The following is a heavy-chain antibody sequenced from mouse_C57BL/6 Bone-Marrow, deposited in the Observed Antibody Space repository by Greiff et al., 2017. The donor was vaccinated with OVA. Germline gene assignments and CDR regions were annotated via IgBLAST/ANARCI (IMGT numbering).Heavy chain of an antibody. D-gene: IGHD2-5*01. Sequence: EVQLVESGGGLVQPGGSLSLSCAASGFTFTDYYMSWVRQPPGKALEWMGFIRNKANGYTTEYSVSVKGRFTISRDNSQSILYLQMNALRADDSANYCGARYNYSNPFAYWGQGTLVTVSA. V-gene: IGHV7-3*01. CDR3: ARYNYSNPFAY. CDR2: IRNKANGYTT. J-gene: IGHJ3*01. CDR1: GFTFTDYY.